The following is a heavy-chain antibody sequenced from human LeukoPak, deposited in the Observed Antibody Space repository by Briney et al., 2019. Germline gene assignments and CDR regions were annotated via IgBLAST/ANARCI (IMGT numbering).Heavy chain of an antibody. CDR1: GYTFTSYG. V-gene: IGHV1-18*01. Sequence: GASVKVSCKVSGYTFTSYGISWVRQAPGQGLEWMGWISAYNGNTNYAQKLQGRVTMTADTSTSTAYMELRSLRSDDTAVYYCARVLAVAGPFDYWGQGTLVTVSS. CDR3: ARVLAVAGPFDY. CDR2: ISAYNGNT. D-gene: IGHD6-19*01. J-gene: IGHJ4*02.